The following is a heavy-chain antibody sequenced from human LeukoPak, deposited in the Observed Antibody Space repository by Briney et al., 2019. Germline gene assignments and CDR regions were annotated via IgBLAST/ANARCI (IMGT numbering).Heavy chain of an antibody. Sequence: SQTLSLTCAVSGGSISSGGYSWSWIRQPPGKGLEWIGYIYHSGSTYYNPSLKSRVTISVDRSKNQFSLKLSSVTAADPAVYYCARATGGWYFFDYWGQGTLVTVSS. CDR1: GGSISSGGYS. CDR3: ARATGGWYFFDY. J-gene: IGHJ4*02. V-gene: IGHV4-30-2*01. D-gene: IGHD6-19*01. CDR2: IYHSGST.